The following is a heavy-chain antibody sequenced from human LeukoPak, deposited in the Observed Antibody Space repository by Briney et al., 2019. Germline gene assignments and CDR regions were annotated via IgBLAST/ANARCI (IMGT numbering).Heavy chain of an antibody. Sequence: SETLSLTCAVYGGSFSGYYWSWIRQPPGKGLEWIGEINHSGSTNYNPSLKSRVTISVDTSKNQFSLKLSSVTAADTAVYYCARFLVATVSIDYWGQGTLVTVSS. J-gene: IGHJ4*02. CDR3: ARFLVATVSIDY. D-gene: IGHD5-12*01. CDR1: GGSFSGYY. V-gene: IGHV4-34*01. CDR2: INHSGST.